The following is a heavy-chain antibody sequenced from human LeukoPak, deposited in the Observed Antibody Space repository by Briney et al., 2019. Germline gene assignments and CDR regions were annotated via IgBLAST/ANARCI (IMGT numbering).Heavy chain of an antibody. J-gene: IGHJ6*03. CDR1: GGSISSYY. CDR2: IYYSGST. D-gene: IGHD2-15*01. Sequence: ASETLSLTCTVSGGSISSYYWSWIRQPPGKGLEWIGYIYYSGSTNYNPSLKSRVTISVDTSKNQFSLKLSSVTAADTALYYCARMVVAATWTNYYYYYMDVWGKGTTVTVSS. CDR3: ARMVVAATWTNYYYYYMDV. V-gene: IGHV4-59*01.